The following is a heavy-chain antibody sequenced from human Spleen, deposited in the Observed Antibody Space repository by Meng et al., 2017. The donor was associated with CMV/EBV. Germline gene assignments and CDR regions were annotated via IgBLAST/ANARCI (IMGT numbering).Heavy chain of an antibody. V-gene: IGHV4-59*12. CDR2: IYYSGST. CDR1: GGSISSYY. Sequence: GSLRLSCTVSGGSISSYYWSWIRQPPGKGLEWIGYIYYSGSTNYNPSLKSRVTISVDTSRNQFSLKVSSVTAADTAVYYCARAGGTGTGFHWGQGTLVTVSS. CDR3: ARAGGTGTGFH. D-gene: IGHD1/OR15-1a*01. J-gene: IGHJ4*02.